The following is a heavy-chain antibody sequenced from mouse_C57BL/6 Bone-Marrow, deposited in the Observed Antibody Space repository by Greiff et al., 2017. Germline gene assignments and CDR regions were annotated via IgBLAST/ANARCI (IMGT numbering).Heavy chain of an antibody. CDR3: AADWGFDY. CDR1: GYSFTSYT. V-gene: IGHV1-4*01. Sequence: VQLQQSGPELARPGPSVTMSCKVSGYSFTSYTMYWVKQRPGQGLEWIGYINPSSGYTKYNPKLKDKSTLTADKSSSTAYIKLSKLSSADSAVYYCAADWGFDYWGRGTALTVSS. J-gene: IGHJ2*01. D-gene: IGHD4-1*01. CDR2: INPSSGYT.